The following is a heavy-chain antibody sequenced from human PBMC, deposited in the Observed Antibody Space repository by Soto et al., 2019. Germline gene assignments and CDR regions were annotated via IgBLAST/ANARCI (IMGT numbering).Heavy chain of an antibody. Sequence: GGSLRLSCVASGFKFSVFGMNWVRQAPGKGLEWIAYISSSSATIMYGGSVEGRFTVSRDNAENSLFLQMKSLRDEDTAVYYCARDKGGTVAGFNWFDPWGHGTLVTVSS. CDR1: GFKFSVFG. D-gene: IGHD6-19*01. CDR3: ARDKGGTVAGFNWFDP. V-gene: IGHV3-48*02. J-gene: IGHJ5*02. CDR2: ISSSSATI.